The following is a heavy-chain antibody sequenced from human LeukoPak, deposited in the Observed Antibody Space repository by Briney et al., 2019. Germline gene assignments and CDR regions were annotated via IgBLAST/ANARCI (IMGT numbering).Heavy chain of an antibody. CDR3: AAALIVAGQTN. J-gene: IGHJ4*02. D-gene: IGHD5-12*01. V-gene: IGHV4-59*03. Sequence: SETLSLTCTVSGGCLSDYYWTWVRQPPGKGLEWIGYIYYSGSTNYNPSLKSRLTISVDTSKTQFSLKLTSVTAADTAVYYCAAALIVAGQTNWGQGTLVTVSS. CDR2: IYYSGST. CDR1: GGCLSDYY.